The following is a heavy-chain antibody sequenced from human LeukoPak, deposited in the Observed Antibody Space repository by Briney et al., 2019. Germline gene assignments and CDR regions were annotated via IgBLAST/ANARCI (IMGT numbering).Heavy chain of an antibody. Sequence: GGSLRLSCAASGFTFSSYAMHWVRQAPGKGLEYVSAISSNGGSTYYANSVKGRFTISRDNAKNSLYLQMNSLRAEDTALYYCAKDWGSGIYGSGGGDYWGQGTLVTVSS. CDR3: AKDWGSGIYGSGGGDY. CDR2: ISSNGGST. J-gene: IGHJ4*02. D-gene: IGHD3-10*01. CDR1: GFTFSSYA. V-gene: IGHV3-64*01.